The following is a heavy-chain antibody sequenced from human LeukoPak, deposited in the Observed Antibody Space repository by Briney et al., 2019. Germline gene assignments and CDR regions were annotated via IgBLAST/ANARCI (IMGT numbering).Heavy chain of an antibody. D-gene: IGHD3-3*01. J-gene: IGHJ4*02. V-gene: IGHV3-23*01. Sequence: GGSLRLSCAASGFTFSSYAMSWVRQAPGKGLEWVSAIRGSGGSTYYADSVKGRFTIYRDNSKNTLYLQMNSLRAEDTAVYYCAKDSHSNYDFWSGYYYYFDYWGQGTLVTVSS. CDR1: GFTFSSYA. CDR3: AKDSHSNYDFWSGYYYYFDY. CDR2: IRGSGGST.